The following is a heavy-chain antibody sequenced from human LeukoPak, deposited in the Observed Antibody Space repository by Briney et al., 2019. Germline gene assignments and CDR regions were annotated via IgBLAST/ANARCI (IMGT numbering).Heavy chain of an antibody. J-gene: IGHJ4*02. Sequence: GGSLRLSCAASGFTFSSYEMNWVRQAPGKGLEWVSYISSSGSTIYYADSVKGRFTISRDNAKNSLYLQTNSLRAEDTAVYYCAKATVHTPAINYWGQGTLVTVSS. V-gene: IGHV3-48*03. CDR3: AKATVHTPAINY. D-gene: IGHD2-21*01. CDR1: GFTFSSYE. CDR2: ISSSGSTI.